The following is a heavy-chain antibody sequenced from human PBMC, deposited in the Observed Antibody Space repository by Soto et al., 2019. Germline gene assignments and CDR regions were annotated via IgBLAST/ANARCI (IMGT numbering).Heavy chain of an antibody. CDR2: ISWNSGSI. CDR1: GFTFDDYA. Sequence: PGGSLRLSCAASGFTFDDYAMHWVRQAPGKGLEWVSGISWNSGSIGYADSVKGRFTISRDNAKNSLYLQMNSLRAEDTALYYCAKDSSSWTLDYWGQGTLVTVSS. CDR3: AKDSSSWTLDY. V-gene: IGHV3-9*01. D-gene: IGHD6-13*01. J-gene: IGHJ4*02.